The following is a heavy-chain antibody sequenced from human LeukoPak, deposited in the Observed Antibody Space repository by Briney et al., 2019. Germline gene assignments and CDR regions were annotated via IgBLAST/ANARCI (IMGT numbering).Heavy chain of an antibody. CDR3: ARTTKTWLFDY. V-gene: IGHV4-39*07. J-gene: IGHJ4*02. Sequence: PSETLSLTCTVSGGSISSSTYYWGWIRQPPGKGLEWIGSIFYSGSTYYNPSLESRVTISVDTSKNQFSLKLSSVTAADTAVYYCARTTKTWLFDYWGQGTLVTVSS. CDR1: GGSISSSTYY. D-gene: IGHD1-1*01. CDR2: IFYSGST.